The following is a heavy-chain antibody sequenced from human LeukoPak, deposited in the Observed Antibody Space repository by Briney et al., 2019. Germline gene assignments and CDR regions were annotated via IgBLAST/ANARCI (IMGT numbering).Heavy chain of an antibody. V-gene: IGHV4-59*01. J-gene: IGHJ4*02. Sequence: SETLSLTCTVSGGSISSYYWSWIRQPPGKGLEWIGYIYYSGRTNYNPSLKSRVTISVDTSKNQFSLKLNSVTAADTAVYYCARRAGYTGSWYEYWGQGTLVTVSS. CDR1: GGSISSYY. CDR2: IYYSGRT. D-gene: IGHD6-13*01. CDR3: ARRAGYTGSWYEY.